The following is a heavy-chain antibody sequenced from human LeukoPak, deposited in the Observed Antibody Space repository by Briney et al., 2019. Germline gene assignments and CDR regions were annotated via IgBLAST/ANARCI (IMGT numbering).Heavy chain of an antibody. CDR2: IYSDGST. CDR3: ASPLGYSSGWMDAFDI. V-gene: IGHV3-53*01. Sequence: PGGPLRLSCAASGFTFSSYWMHWVRQAPGKGLEWVSVIYSDGSTYYADSVKGRFTISRDNSKNTLYLQMNSLRAEDTAVYYCASPLGYSSGWMDAFDIWGQGTMVTVSS. CDR1: GFTFSSYW. J-gene: IGHJ3*02. D-gene: IGHD6-19*01.